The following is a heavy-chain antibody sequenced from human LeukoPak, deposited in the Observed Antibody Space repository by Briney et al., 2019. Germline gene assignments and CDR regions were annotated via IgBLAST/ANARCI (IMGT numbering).Heavy chain of an antibody. D-gene: IGHD1-26*01. Sequence: SETLSLTCTVSGGSISAYYWSWIRQSPGKGLEWIGYIYYSGSTTYNPSLKSRVTISVDTSKNQFSLKLSSVTAADTAVYYCARHGTSSYYYYAMDVWGQGTTVTVSS. CDR2: IYYSGST. CDR3: ARHGTSSYYYYAMDV. J-gene: IGHJ6*02. V-gene: IGHV4-59*08. CDR1: GGSISAYY.